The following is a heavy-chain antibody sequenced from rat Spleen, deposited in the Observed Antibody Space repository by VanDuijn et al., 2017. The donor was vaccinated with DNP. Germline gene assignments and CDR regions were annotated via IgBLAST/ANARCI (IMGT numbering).Heavy chain of an antibody. CDR2: ISSGGDIT. CDR1: GFTFSNHG. J-gene: IGHJ4*01. D-gene: IGHD1-2*01. V-gene: IGHV5S13*01. CDR3: ARHVSTTAGNYAMDA. Sequence: EVQLVESGGALVQPGRSLKLSCAASGFTFSNHGMAWVRQAPTKGLEWVASISSGGDITYYRDSVKGRFTISRDNAQNTQYLQMDSLRSEETATYYCARHVSTTAGNYAMDAWGQGTSVTVSS.